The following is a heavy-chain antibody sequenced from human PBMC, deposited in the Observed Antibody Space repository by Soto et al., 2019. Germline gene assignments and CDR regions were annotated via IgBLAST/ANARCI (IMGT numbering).Heavy chain of an antibody. CDR3: ARDRDIVVVPAGSGYYYYGMDV. J-gene: IGHJ6*02. D-gene: IGHD2-2*01. V-gene: IGHV6-1*01. Sequence: SQTLSLTCAISGESVSSNSAAWNWIRQSPSRGLEWLGRTYYRSKWYNDYAVSVKSRITINPDTSKNRFSLQLNSVTPEDTAVYYCARDRDIVVVPAGSGYYYYGMDVWGQGTTVTVSS. CDR2: TYYRSKWYN. CDR1: GESVSSNSAA.